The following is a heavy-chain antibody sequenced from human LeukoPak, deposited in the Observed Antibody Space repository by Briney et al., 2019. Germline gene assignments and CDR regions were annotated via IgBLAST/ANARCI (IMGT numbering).Heavy chain of an antibody. V-gene: IGHV4-4*07. CDR2: IYTSGST. J-gene: IGHJ6*03. Sequence: SETLSLTCTVSGGSISSYYWSWIRQPAGKGLEWIGRIYTSGSTNYNPSLKSRVTMSVDTSKNQFSLKLSSVTAADTAVYYCARVVYSGYDFRGAMDVWGKGTTVTVSS. CDR1: GGSISSYY. D-gene: IGHD5-12*01. CDR3: ARVVYSGYDFRGAMDV.